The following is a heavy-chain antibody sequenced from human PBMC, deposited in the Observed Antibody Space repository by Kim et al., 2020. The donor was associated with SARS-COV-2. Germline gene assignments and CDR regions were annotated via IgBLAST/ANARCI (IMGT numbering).Heavy chain of an antibody. CDR2: INPSGGST. CDR3: ARSLLMTTVTDYYYYGMDV. V-gene: IGHV1-46*01. J-gene: IGHJ6*02. D-gene: IGHD4-17*01. CDR1: GYTFTSYY. Sequence: ASVKVSCKASGYTFTSYYMHWVRQAPGQGLEWMGIINPSGGSTSYAQKFQGRVTMTRDTSTSTVYMELSSLRSEDTAVYYCARSLLMTTVTDYYYYGMDVWGQGTTVTVSS.